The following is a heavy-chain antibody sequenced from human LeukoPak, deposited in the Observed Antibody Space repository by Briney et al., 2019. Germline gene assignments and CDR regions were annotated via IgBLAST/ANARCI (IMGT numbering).Heavy chain of an antibody. CDR3: AREHDGGFGSSTSCVLSRWFVP. V-gene: IGHV1-69*13. Sequence: GASVKVSCKASGGTFSSYAISWVRQGPGQGLEWMGGIIPIFGTANYAQKFQGKVTITADEAKSTAYVELSSLRSEDTAVYYYAREHDGGFGSSTSCVLSRWFVPWGQGTLVTVSS. CDR1: GGTFSSYA. D-gene: IGHD2-2*01. J-gene: IGHJ5*02. CDR2: IIPIFGTA.